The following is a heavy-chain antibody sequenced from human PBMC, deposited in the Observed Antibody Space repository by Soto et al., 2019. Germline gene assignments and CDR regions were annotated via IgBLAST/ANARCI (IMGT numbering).Heavy chain of an antibody. CDR1: GGSISSSSYY. CDR3: ARHRGYYDILTGYYTELNFDY. J-gene: IGHJ4*02. V-gene: IGHV4-39*01. Sequence: QLQLQESGPGLVKPSETLSLTCTVSGGSISSSSYYWGWIRQPPGKGLEWIGSMYYSGSTYYNPSLKSRVTISVDTSKNQSSLKLSSVTAADTAVYYCARHRGYYDILTGYYTELNFDYWGQGTLVTVSS. CDR2: MYYSGST. D-gene: IGHD3-9*01.